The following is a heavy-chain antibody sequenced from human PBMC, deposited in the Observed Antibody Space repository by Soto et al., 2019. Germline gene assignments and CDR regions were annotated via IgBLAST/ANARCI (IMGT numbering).Heavy chain of an antibody. V-gene: IGHV3-48*03. D-gene: IGHD2-21*01. CDR2: IGTSDTNI. CDR1: GFTFSSYE. J-gene: IGHJ4*02. CDR3: AREELNCGGDCFAF. Sequence: GGSLRLSCAASGFTFSSYEFNWFRQAPGKGLEWISYIGTSDTNIYYAGSVKGRFTVSRDNAKNSLYLQMNSLRAEDTAIYYCAREELNCGGDCFAFWGQGALVTVSS.